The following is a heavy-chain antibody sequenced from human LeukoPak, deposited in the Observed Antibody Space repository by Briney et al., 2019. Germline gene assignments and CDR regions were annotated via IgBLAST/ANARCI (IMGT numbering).Heavy chain of an antibody. CDR2: MNPNSGNT. Sequence: GASVKVSCKASVYSFTSYDLSWVRQATGQGLEWMVWMNPNSGNTGYAQKFQGRVTMTRDTSISTAYMELTSLTSEDTAIYYCARGLAVAGTGYWDQGTLVTVSS. D-gene: IGHD6-19*01. V-gene: IGHV1-8*01. CDR1: VYSFTSYD. J-gene: IGHJ4*02. CDR3: ARGLAVAGTGY.